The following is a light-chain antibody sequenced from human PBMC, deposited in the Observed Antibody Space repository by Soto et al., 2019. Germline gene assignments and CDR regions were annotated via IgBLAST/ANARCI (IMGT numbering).Light chain of an antibody. Sequence: QSVLTQPPSVSGAPGQRVTISCTGSSSNIGAGYDVHWYQQLPGTAPKLLIYHNSNRPSGVPDRFSGSKSGTSASLAITGLQAEDEADYYCSSYAASNNFYFVFGGGTQLTVL. CDR3: SSYAASNNFYFV. J-gene: IGLJ3*02. CDR2: HNS. CDR1: SSNIGAGYD. V-gene: IGLV1-40*01.